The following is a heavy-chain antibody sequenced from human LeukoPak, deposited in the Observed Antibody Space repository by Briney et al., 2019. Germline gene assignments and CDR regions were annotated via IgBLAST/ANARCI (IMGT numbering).Heavy chain of an antibody. CDR1: GGTFSSYA. V-gene: IGHV1-69*01. CDR3: ARDSSRGYSGYESDY. CDR2: IIPIFGTA. D-gene: IGHD5-12*01. J-gene: IGHJ4*02. Sequence: SVRVSCKASGGTFSSYAISWVRQAPGQGLEWMGGIIPIFGTANYAQKFQGRVTITADESTSTAYMELSSLRSEDTAVYYCARDSSRGYSGYESDYWGQGTLVTVSS.